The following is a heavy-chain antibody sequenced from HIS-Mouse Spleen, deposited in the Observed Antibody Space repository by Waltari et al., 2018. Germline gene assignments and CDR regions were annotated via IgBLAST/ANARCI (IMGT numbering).Heavy chain of an antibody. D-gene: IGHD6-19*01. CDR1: GFALSRYG. J-gene: IGHJ4*02. CDR3: AKASSGWLDY. CDR2: ISYDGSNK. V-gene: IGHV3-30*18. Sequence: QVQLVESGGGVVQPGRSLRLCCAASGFALSRYGMLRVRQAPGKGLEWVAVISYDGSNKYYADSVKGRFTISRDNSKNTLYLQMNSLRAEDTAVYYCAKASSGWLDYWGQGTLVTVSS.